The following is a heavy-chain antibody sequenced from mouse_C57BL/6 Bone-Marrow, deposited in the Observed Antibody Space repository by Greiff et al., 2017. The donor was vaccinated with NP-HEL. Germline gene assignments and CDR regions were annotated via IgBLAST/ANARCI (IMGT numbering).Heavy chain of an antibody. CDR2: ISYSGST. CDR1: GYSITSDY. D-gene: IGHD1-1*01. CDR3: TRVATDYYAMDY. J-gene: IGHJ4*01. V-gene: IGHV3-8*01. Sequence: EVQGVESGPGLAKPSQTLSLTCSVTGYSITSDYWNWIRKFPGNKLEYMGYISYSGSTYYNPSLKSRTSITRDTSKNQYYLQLNSVTTEDTATYCCTRVATDYYAMDYWGQGTSVTVSS.